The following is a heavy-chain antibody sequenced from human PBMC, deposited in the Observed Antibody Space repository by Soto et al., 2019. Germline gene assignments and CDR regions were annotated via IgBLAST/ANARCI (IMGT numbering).Heavy chain of an antibody. CDR1: GGSVSSGSYY. CDR3: ARDADHRHSYGFGGSAFDI. V-gene: IGHV4-61*01. J-gene: IGHJ3*02. D-gene: IGHD5-18*01. CDR2: IYYSGST. Sequence: PSETLSLTCTVSGGSVSSGSYYWSWIRQPPGKGLEWIGYIYYSGSTNYNPSLKSRVTISVDTSKNQFSLKLSSVTAADTAVYYCARDADHRHSYGFGGSAFDIWGQGTMVTVSS.